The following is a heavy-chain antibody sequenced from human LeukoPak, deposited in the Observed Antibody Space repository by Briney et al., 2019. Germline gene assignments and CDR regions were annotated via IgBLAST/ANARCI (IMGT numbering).Heavy chain of an antibody. Sequence: GGSLRLSCAASGFTFSNYNMNWVRQAPGKGLEWVSYISPSSNTIWYAGSVKGRFTISRDNAKNSLYLQMNSLRAEDTAVYYCAKDLPVLLWFGELSPYFDYWGQGTLVTVSS. V-gene: IGHV3-48*01. CDR1: GFTFSNYN. CDR3: AKDLPVLLWFGELSPYFDY. CDR2: ISPSSNTI. D-gene: IGHD3-10*01. J-gene: IGHJ4*02.